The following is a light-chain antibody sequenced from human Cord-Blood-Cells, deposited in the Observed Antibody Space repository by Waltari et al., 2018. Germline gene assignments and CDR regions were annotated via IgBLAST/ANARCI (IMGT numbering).Light chain of an antibody. J-gene: IGKJ1*01. Sequence: IVLTQSPGTLSLSPGERATLSCRASQSVSSSYLAWYQQQPGQAPRLLIYGASSRATGIPDRFSGSGSETDFTLTISRLEPEDFAVYYCQQYGSSPQTFGQGTKVEI. V-gene: IGKV3-20*01. CDR3: QQYGSSPQT. CDR1: QSVSSSY. CDR2: GAS.